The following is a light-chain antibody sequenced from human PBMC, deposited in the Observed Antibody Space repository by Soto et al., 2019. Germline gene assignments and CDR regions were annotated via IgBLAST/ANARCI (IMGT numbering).Light chain of an antibody. Sequence: AIQLTQSPSSLSASVVDRVTITCRASQGIDSYLAWYQQRPGKVPQLLIYDASSLESGVPSRFSGSGSGTEFTLTISSLQPDDFATYYCQQYNSYPWTFGQGTKMDIK. CDR3: QQYNSYPWT. J-gene: IGKJ1*01. CDR1: QGIDSY. V-gene: IGKV1-13*02. CDR2: DAS.